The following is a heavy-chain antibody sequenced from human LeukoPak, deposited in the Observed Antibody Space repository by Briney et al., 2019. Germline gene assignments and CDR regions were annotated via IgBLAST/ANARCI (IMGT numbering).Heavy chain of an antibody. Sequence: GGSLRLSCAASGFTFNNYVMNWVRQAPGKGLDWVSAITDSSTSTYYADSVKGRFTISRHNSKNTLYLQMNSLRAEDTAVYYCAKGSSSSRPYYFDYWGQGTLVTVSS. J-gene: IGHJ4*02. CDR2: ITDSSTST. CDR3: AKGSSSSRPYYFDY. D-gene: IGHD6-13*01. V-gene: IGHV3-23*01. CDR1: GFTFNNYV.